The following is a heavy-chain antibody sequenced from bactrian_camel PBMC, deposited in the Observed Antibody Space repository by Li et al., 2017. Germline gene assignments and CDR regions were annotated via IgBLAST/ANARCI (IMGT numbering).Heavy chain of an antibody. CDR1: WFTYSSYC. V-gene: IGHV3S67*01. J-gene: IGHJ6*01. Sequence: VQLVESGGGSVKTGGSLRLSCDASWFTYSSYCMAWFRQTPGGEREGVAHIDSDGRKNYADSVRGRFTISQDNAKNTLYLQMDSLKPEDTAMYDCAAFPRSSGSPKCADFGYWGQGTQVTVS. CDR3: AAFPRSSGSPKCADFGY. D-gene: IGHD2*01. CDR2: IDSDGRK.